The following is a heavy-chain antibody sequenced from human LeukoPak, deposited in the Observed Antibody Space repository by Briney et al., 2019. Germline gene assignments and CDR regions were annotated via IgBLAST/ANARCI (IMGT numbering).Heavy chain of an antibody. D-gene: IGHD4-17*01. CDR2: IYTSGST. CDR3: ARTPGATVTAFYYYYYMDV. J-gene: IGHJ6*03. Sequence: SETLSRTCTVSGGSISSYYWSWIRQHAGKGLEWIGRIYTSGSTNYNPSLKSRVTMSVDTSKNQFSLKLSSVTAADTAVYYCARTPGATVTAFYYYYYMDVWGKGTTVTVSS. CDR1: GGSISSYY. V-gene: IGHV4-4*07.